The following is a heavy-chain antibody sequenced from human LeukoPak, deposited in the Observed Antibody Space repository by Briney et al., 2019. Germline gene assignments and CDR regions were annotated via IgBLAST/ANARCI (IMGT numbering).Heavy chain of an antibody. V-gene: IGHV4-59*01. CDR1: GGSISSYY. J-gene: IGHJ4*02. CDR3: ARGWYYFDY. Sequence: SETLSLTCTVSGGSISSYYWSWIRQPPGKGLEWIGYIYYSGSTNDNPSLQSRVTISVDTSKNQFSLKLSSVTAADTAVYYCARGWYYFDYWGQGTLVTVSS. CDR2: IYYSGST. D-gene: IGHD6-19*01.